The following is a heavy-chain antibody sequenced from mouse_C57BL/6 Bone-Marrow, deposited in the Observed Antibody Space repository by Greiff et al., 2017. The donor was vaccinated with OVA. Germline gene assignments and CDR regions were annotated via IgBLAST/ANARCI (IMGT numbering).Heavy chain of an antibody. CDR1: GYTFTSYW. CDR2: IDPSDSYT. CDR3: ARERIKLLYCDY. V-gene: IGHV1-69*01. D-gene: IGHD1-1*01. Sequence: QVQLQQPGAELVMPGASVKLSCKASGYTFTSYWMPWVKQRPGQGLAWIGEIDPSDSYTNYNQKFKGKSTLTVDKSSSTAYMQLSSLTSEDSAVYYCARERIKLLYCDYWGQGTTLTVSS. J-gene: IGHJ2*01.